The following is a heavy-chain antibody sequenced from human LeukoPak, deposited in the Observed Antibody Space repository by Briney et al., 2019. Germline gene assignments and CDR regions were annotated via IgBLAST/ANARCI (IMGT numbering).Heavy chain of an antibody. J-gene: IGHJ4*02. CDR3: AKETSSSFDY. V-gene: IGHV3-23*01. CDR1: GFTFSSYA. CDR2: ISNSVGST. Sequence: PGGSLRLSCAASGFTFSSYATNWVRQAPGNGLEWVSGISNSVGSTYYADSVKGRFTISRDNSKNTLYLQMNSLRAEDTAVYYCAKETSSSFDYWGQGTLVTVSS. D-gene: IGHD6-6*01.